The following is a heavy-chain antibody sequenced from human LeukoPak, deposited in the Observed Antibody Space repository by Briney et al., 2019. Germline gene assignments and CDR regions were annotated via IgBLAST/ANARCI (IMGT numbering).Heavy chain of an antibody. V-gene: IGHV4-39*01. CDR1: GGSISSSSYY. J-gene: IGHJ3*02. CDR2: IYYTGST. Sequence: PSETLSLTCTASGGSISSSSYYWGWIRQPPGRGLEWIGTIYYTGSTYYNPSLKSRVTISVDTSKNQFSLKLSSVTAADTAVYYCARHRGSGTFDAFDTWGQGTMVTVSS. CDR3: ARHRGSGTFDAFDT. D-gene: IGHD1-7*01.